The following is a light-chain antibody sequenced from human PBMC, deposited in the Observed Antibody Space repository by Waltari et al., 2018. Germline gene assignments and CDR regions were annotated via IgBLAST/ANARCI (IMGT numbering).Light chain of an antibody. Sequence: QSALTQPPSASGSPGQSVTISCPGTSSDVGGYNYASWYQQHPGKAPKLMIDEVSQRPSGVPDRFSGSKSGNTASLTVSGLQAEDEADYYCSSYAGSNNLGVFGGGTKLTVL. CDR3: SSYAGSNNLGV. V-gene: IGLV2-8*01. CDR2: EVS. CDR1: SSDVGGYNY. J-gene: IGLJ3*02.